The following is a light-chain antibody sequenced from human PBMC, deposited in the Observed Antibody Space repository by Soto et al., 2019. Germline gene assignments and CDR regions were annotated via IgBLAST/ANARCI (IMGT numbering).Light chain of an antibody. Sequence: IQMTHSPSSLSASVGDRVTITCLASQSISSYLNWYQQKPGKAPKLLIYDASSLESGVPSRFSGSGSGTEFTLTISSLQPDDFATYYCQQYNSYSGTFGQGTKVDIK. V-gene: IGKV1-5*01. CDR3: QQYNSYSGT. CDR1: QSISSY. CDR2: DAS. J-gene: IGKJ1*01.